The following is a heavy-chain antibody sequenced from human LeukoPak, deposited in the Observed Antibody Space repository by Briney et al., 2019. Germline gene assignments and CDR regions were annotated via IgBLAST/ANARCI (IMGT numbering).Heavy chain of an antibody. D-gene: IGHD1-7*01. V-gene: IGHV3-48*03. J-gene: IGHJ4*02. CDR1: GLIFSNYE. CDR2: IGLGGTT. CDR3: TTEMELGLISDGFDY. Sequence: GSLRLSCAASGLIFSNYELHWVRPPPGKELEWISYIGLGGTTLYADSVRGRFTISRDNARNSWSLQMNSLRVEDTAIYYCTTEMELGLISDGFDYWGQGSPVTVSS.